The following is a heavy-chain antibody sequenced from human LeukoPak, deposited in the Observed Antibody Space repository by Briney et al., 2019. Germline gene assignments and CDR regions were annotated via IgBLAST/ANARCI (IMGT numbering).Heavy chain of an antibody. J-gene: IGHJ4*02. V-gene: IGHV3-30*04. CDR2: ISYDGSNK. CDR1: GFTFSSYA. D-gene: IGHD3-22*01. Sequence: GGSLRLSCAASGFTFSSYAMHWVRQAPGKGLEWVGVISYDGSNKYYADSVKGRFTISRDNSKNTLYLQMNSLRAEDTAVYYCASGDPYYYDSSGYPYWGQGTLVTVSS. CDR3: ASGDPYYYDSSGYPY.